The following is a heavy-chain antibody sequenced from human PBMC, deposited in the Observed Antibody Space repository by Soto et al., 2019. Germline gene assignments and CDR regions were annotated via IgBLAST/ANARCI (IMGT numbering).Heavy chain of an antibody. J-gene: IGHJ5*02. D-gene: IGHD6-13*01. V-gene: IGHV3-21*01. Sequence: GGSLRLSCAASGFMFNAYSMNWVRQAPGKGLEWLASITSDSSHIDYADSVKGRFTISRDNAKNSLYLQMNSLRAEDTAVYYCARDCIAGNWFDPWRQGTPVTVSS. CDR2: ITSDSSHI. CDR3: ARDCIAGNWFDP. CDR1: GFMFNAYS.